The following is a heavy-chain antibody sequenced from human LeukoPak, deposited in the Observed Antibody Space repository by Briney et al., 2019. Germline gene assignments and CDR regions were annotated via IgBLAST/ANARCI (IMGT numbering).Heavy chain of an antibody. Sequence: SETLSLTCAVSGYSFSSGYYWGWIRQPPRKGLELIGSIYHSGSTYYNPSLKSRVTISVDTSKNQFSLKLSSVTAADTAVYYCALGSDILTGYNWFDPWGQGTLVTVSS. CDR1: GYSFSSGYY. D-gene: IGHD3-9*01. CDR3: ALGSDILTGYNWFDP. J-gene: IGHJ5*02. CDR2: IYHSGST. V-gene: IGHV4-38-2*01.